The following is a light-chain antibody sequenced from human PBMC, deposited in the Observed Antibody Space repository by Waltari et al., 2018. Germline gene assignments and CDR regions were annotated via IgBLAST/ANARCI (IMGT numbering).Light chain of an antibody. CDR1: QKFYIW. J-gene: IGKJ4*01. Sequence: DIQMTQSPSTLSASVGDRVTITCRASQKFYIWLAWYQQKPGKAPKLLIYGASTLESGVPLRFSGSGSGTEFTLTISSLQPDDFATYYCQQYITYPLTFGGGARVEIK. CDR3: QQYITYPLT. V-gene: IGKV1-5*01. CDR2: GAS.